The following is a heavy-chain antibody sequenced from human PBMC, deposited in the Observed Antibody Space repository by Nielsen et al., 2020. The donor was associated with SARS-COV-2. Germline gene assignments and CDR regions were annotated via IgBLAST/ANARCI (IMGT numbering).Heavy chain of an antibody. CDR1: GFTFNVYD. V-gene: IGHV3-13*04. Sequence: GGSLRLFCAASGFTFNVYDFHWVRQPIGKGLEWVSAIGTAGDTYYPDSVKGRFTISRENGENSVYLQMNSLRAGDTAVYYCARSSSWFSAHMDVWGKGTTVTVSS. D-gene: IGHD6-13*01. CDR3: ARSSSWFSAHMDV. J-gene: IGHJ6*03. CDR2: IGTAGDT.